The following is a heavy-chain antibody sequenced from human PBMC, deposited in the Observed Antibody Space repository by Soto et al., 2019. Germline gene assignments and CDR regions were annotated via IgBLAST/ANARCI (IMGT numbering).Heavy chain of an antibody. CDR3: ARGGAARPFDY. Sequence: PSETLSLTCTVSGGSISSYYWSWIRQPPGKGLEWIGYIYYSGSTNYNPSLKSRVTISVATSQNQFSLKLSSVTAADTAVYYCARGGAARPFDYWGQGTLVTVSS. V-gene: IGHV4-59*01. J-gene: IGHJ4*02. D-gene: IGHD6-6*01. CDR1: GGSISSYY. CDR2: IYYSGST.